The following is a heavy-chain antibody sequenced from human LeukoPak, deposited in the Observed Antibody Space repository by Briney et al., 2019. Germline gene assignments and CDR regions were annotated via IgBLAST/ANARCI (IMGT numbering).Heavy chain of an antibody. CDR2: IWYDGSNK. J-gene: IGHJ4*02. D-gene: IGHD3-22*01. V-gene: IGHV3-33*01. CDR1: GFTFSSYG. Sequence: PGGSLRLSCAASGFTFSSYGMHWVRQAPGKGLEWVAVIWYDGSNKYYADSVKGRFTISRDNSKNTLYLQMNSLRAEDTAVYYCARGGYYDSSGYYPPNLGQLGLVDYWGQGTLVTVSS. CDR3: ARGGYYDSSGYYPPNLGQLGLVDY.